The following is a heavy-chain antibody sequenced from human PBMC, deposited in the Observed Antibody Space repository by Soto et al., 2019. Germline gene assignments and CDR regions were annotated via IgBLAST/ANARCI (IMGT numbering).Heavy chain of an antibody. CDR3: ARVIRGSTCYYYGTDV. CDR2: IIPIFGTA. J-gene: IGHJ6*04. D-gene: IGHD2-15*01. V-gene: IGHV1-69*06. Sequence: QVQLVQSGAEVTKPGSAVKVSCKASGGTLSSYAISWVRQAPGQALERMGGIIPIFGTAKYAQKFLGRVTITADKATSTAHMERSSLRSQDTALYYCARVIRGSTCYYYGTDVCCKGTTVTVSS. CDR1: GGTLSSYA.